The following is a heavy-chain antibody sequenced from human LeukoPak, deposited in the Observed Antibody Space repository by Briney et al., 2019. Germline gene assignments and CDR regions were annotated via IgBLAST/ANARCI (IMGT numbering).Heavy chain of an antibody. V-gene: IGHV1-69*06. CDR3: ARDQQQLALSDY. CDR2: IIPIFGTA. Sequence: GASVKVSCKASGGTFSSYAISWVRQAPGQGLEWMGGIIPIFGTANYAQKFQGRVTITADKSTSTAYMELSSLRSDDTAVYYCARDQQQLALSDYWGQGTLVTVSS. CDR1: GGTFSSYA. D-gene: IGHD6-13*01. J-gene: IGHJ4*02.